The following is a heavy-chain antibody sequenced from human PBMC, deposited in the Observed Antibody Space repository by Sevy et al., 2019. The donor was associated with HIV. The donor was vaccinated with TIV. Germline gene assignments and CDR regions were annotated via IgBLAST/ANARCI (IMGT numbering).Heavy chain of an antibody. J-gene: IGHJ4*02. V-gene: IGHV3-7*01. CDR2: IKQDGSMK. CDR3: ARSIAAIGPDY. CDR1: GFTFSSYW. Sequence: GGSLRLSCAGSGFTFSSYWMTWVRQAPGTGLEWVANIKQDGSMKYYVNSVKGRFTISRDNAKNSVYLQMNNLRAEDTAIYYCARSIAAIGPDYWGQGTLITVSS. D-gene: IGHD6-13*01.